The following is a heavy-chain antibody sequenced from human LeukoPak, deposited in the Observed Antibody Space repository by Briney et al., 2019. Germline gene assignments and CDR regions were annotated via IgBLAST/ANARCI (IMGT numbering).Heavy chain of an antibody. V-gene: IGHV3-7*01. D-gene: IGHD6-19*01. J-gene: IGHJ4*02. Sequence: GGSRRLSCAASGFTLSSYWMSWVRQAPGKGLECVAHIKQAGSEKYYVDSVKGRFTISRDNAKNSLYLQMNSLRAEDTAVYHCARDDSSGWYYFDYWGQGTLVTVSS. CDR1: GFTLSSYW. CDR2: IKQAGSEK. CDR3: ARDDSSGWYYFDY.